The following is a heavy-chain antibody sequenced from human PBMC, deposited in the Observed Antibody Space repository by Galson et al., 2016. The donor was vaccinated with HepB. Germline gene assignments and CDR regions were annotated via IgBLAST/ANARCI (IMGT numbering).Heavy chain of an antibody. D-gene: IGHD2-2*01. J-gene: IGHJ4*02. CDR1: GGSITSGTT. V-gene: IGHV4-61*02. CDR2: ISTSGTA. Sequence: TLSLTCPVSGGSITSGTTYWTWIRQPAGKGLEWIGGISTSGTANYNPSLKSRVTISLDTSKTHHSLTPRSVTASDTAMYYFARMPDSWGQGTLVTVSS. CDR3: ARMPDS.